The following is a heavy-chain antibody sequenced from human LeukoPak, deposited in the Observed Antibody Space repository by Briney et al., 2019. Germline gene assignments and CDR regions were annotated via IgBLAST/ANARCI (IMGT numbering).Heavy chain of an antibody. CDR3: AKGDSGYSYGPFDY. CDR1: GFTFSDYG. D-gene: IGHD5-18*01. V-gene: IGHV3-43*02. Sequence: QSGGSLRLSCAASGFTFSDYGMIWVRQAPGKGLAWVSSISDNSGAIHYAESVKGRFTISRDNSKNSLYLQMNSLRTEDTALYYCAKGDSGYSYGPFDYWGQGTLVTVSS. CDR2: ISDNSGAI. J-gene: IGHJ4*02.